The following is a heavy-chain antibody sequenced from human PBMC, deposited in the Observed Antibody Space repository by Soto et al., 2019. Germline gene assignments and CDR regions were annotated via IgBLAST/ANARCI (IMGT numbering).Heavy chain of an antibody. J-gene: IGHJ6*02. CDR2: IDPSDSYT. CDR3: ARLLLTTVSRMDV. CDR1: GYRFTSYW. D-gene: IGHD4-17*01. V-gene: IGHV5-10-1*01. Sequence: GESLKISCKGSGYRFTSYWISGVRQMPGKGLEWMGRIDPSDSYTKYSPSFQGHVTISADKSISTAYLQWSSLKASDTAMYYCARLLLTTVSRMDVWGQGTTVTVSS.